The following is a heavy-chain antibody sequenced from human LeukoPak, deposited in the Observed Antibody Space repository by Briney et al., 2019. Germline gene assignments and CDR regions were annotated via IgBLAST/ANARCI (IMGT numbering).Heavy chain of an antibody. V-gene: IGHV1-18*01. D-gene: IGHD5-12*01. CDR2: ISAYNGNT. J-gene: IGHJ4*02. CDR3: ARGRDRVFDY. Sequence: ASVKVSCKASGYKFNSYGIAWVRQAPGQGLEWMGWISAYNGNTNYVQKLQDRVIMTTDTSTTTAYMELRSLRYDDTAVYYCARGRDRVFDYWGQGTLVTVSS. CDR1: GYKFNSYG.